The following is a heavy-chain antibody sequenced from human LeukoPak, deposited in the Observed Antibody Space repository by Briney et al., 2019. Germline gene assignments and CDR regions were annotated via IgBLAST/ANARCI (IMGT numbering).Heavy chain of an antibody. Sequence: GVLRLSCAASGFTFSSYAMSWVRQAPGKGLEWVSAISGSGGSTYYADSVKGRFTISRDNSKNTLYLQMNSLRAEDTAVYYCAKVGGYYYDFDYWGQGTLVTVSS. CDR2: ISGSGGST. CDR3: AKVGGYYYDFDY. J-gene: IGHJ4*02. V-gene: IGHV3-23*01. CDR1: GFTFSSYA. D-gene: IGHD3-22*01.